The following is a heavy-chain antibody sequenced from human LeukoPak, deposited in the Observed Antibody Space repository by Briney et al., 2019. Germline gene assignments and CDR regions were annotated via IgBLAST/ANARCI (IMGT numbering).Heavy chain of an antibody. D-gene: IGHD3-22*01. CDR3: SRAHYESGGYYSAVY. CDR1: GCTFTGYY. Sequence: ASVKVSCKASGCTFTGYYMHWVRQAPGQGLEWVGWIKPDSGGTNTVQTFQGRVTMTSDTSISTDYMELSRLRSDTTAAYYYSRAHYESGGYYSAVYWGQGTLVTVSS. V-gene: IGHV1-2*02. J-gene: IGHJ4*02. CDR2: IKPDSGGT.